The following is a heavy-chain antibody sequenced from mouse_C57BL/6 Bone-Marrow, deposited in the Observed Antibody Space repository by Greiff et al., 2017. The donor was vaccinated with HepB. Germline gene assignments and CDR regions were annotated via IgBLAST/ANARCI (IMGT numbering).Heavy chain of an antibody. CDR3: ARPNYYGSFFDY. CDR2: IDPNSGGT. J-gene: IGHJ2*01. Sequence: QVQLKQPGAELVKPGASVQLSCKASGYTFTSYWMHWVKQRPGRGLEWIGRIDPNSGGTKYNEKFKSKATLTVDKPSSTAYMQLSSLTSEDSAVYYCARPNYYGSFFDYWGQGTTLTVSS. V-gene: IGHV1-72*01. CDR1: GYTFTSYW. D-gene: IGHD1-1*01.